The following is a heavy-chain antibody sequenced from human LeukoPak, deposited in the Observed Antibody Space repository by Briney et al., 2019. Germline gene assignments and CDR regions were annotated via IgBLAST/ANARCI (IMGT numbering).Heavy chain of an antibody. D-gene: IGHD2-21*01. CDR2: SSPTGDIT. V-gene: IGHV4-34*01. J-gene: IGHJ4*02. CDR1: GGSFSGNY. Sequence: SETLSLTCAVYGGSFSGNYWTLIRQTPGRGPEWIGESSPTGDITGYNPSLKGRATISVDSSKNQFSLKLTSVTAADTGVYYCARVPDFIARPCDSWGPGTLVTVSS. CDR3: ARVPDFIARPCDS.